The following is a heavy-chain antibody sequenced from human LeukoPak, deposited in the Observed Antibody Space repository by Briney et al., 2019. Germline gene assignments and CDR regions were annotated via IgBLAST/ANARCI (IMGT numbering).Heavy chain of an antibody. CDR1: GYTFTSYG. CDR3: AITIDSSSSSVLEYFQY. V-gene: IGHV1-18*01. D-gene: IGHD6-6*01. CDR2: ISAYNGNT. J-gene: IGHJ1*01. Sequence: GASVKVSCKASGYTFTSYGISWVRQAPGQGLEWMGWISAYNGNTNYAQKLQGRVTMTTDTSTSTAYMELSRLRSDDTAMYYCAITIDSSSSSVLEYFQYWGQGTLVTVSS.